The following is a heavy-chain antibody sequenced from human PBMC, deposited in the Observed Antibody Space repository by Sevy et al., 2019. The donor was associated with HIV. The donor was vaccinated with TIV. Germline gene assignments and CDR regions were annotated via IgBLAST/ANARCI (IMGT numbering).Heavy chain of an antibody. Sequence: AGSLRLSCAASGFAFTNYYAMHWVRQAPGKGLEWVALVSFDESDKYYADSVKGRFTISRDKFKNTLYLQMNSLTTEDTAVYYCARPRANYVDNYFCYAMDIWGQGTTVTVSS. CDR1: GFAFTNYYA. J-gene: IGHJ6*02. CDR3: ARPRANYVDNYFCYAMDI. D-gene: IGHD4-17*01. CDR2: VSFDESDK. V-gene: IGHV3-30-3*01.